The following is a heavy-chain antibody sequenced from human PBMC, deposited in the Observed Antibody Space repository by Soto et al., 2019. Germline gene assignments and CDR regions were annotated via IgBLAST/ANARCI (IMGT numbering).Heavy chain of an antibody. V-gene: IGHV1-3*01. J-gene: IGHJ5*02. CDR2: ISAGNGNT. Sequence: QVQLVQSGAEVKKPGASVKVSCKASGYTFTSYAMHWVRQAPGQRLEWMGWISAGNGNTKYSQKFQGRVTITRDTSASTAYMELSSLRSEDTAVYYCARDSLFSPGTNWFDPWGQGTLVTVSS. CDR1: GYTFTSYA. CDR3: ARDSLFSPGTNWFDP.